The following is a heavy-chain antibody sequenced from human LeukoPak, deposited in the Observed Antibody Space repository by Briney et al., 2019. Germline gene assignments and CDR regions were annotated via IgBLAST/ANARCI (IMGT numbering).Heavy chain of an antibody. CDR3: ASYDGYNSYYFDY. J-gene: IGHJ4*02. V-gene: IGHV4-59*01. D-gene: IGHD5-24*01. Sequence: PSETLSLTCTVSGGSISRYYWNWIRQPPGKGLEWIGYIFYSGSTNYNPSLKSRVTMSVDTSKTQFSLKLSSVTAADTAVYYCASYDGYNSYYFDYWGQGTLVTVSS. CDR1: GGSISRYY. CDR2: IFYSGST.